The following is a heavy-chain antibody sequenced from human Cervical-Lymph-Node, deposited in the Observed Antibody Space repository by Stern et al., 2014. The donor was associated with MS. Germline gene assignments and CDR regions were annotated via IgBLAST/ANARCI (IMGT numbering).Heavy chain of an antibody. Sequence: VQLLQSGAEVKKPGSSVKVSCKASGGTFSNYAISWMRQAPGQGLEWMGGIIPIFGSTNYAQKFQGRVTITADESTSTAYMELSSLRSEDTAVYYCAAYNWNFVSAFDYWGQGTLVTVSS. CDR3: AAYNWNFVSAFDY. CDR2: IIPIFGST. J-gene: IGHJ4*02. D-gene: IGHD1-7*01. V-gene: IGHV1-69*01. CDR1: GGTFSNYA.